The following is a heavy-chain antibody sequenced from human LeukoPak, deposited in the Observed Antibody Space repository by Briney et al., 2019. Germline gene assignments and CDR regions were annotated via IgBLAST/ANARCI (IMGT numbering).Heavy chain of an antibody. Sequence: ASVKVSCKASGYTFTSYYMHWVRQAPGQGLEWMGIINPSGGSTSYAQKFQGRATMTRDTSTSTVYMELSSLRSEDTAVYYCARDPTDYYDSSGYYYFPVQGPDAFDIWGQGTMVTVSS. D-gene: IGHD3-22*01. J-gene: IGHJ3*02. CDR2: INPSGGST. CDR1: GYTFTSYY. CDR3: ARDPTDYYDSSGYYYFPVQGPDAFDI. V-gene: IGHV1-46*01.